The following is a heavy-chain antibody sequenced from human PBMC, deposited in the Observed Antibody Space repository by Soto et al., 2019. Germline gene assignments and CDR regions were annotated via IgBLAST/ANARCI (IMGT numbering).Heavy chain of an antibody. Sequence: GGSLRLSCAASGFTFSSYAMSWVRQAPGKGLEWVSAVSGGAGTTYYADSVKGRFTISRDNSKNSLSLQMNSLRAEDTAVYYWARGFVSRGYFDYWGLGTLVTVSS. CDR2: VSGGAGTT. CDR3: ARGFVSRGYFDY. J-gene: IGHJ4*02. CDR1: GFTFSSYA. V-gene: IGHV3-23*01. D-gene: IGHD3-10*01.